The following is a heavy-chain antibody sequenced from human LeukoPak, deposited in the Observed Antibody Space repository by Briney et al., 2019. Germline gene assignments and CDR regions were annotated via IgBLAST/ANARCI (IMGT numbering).Heavy chain of an antibody. D-gene: IGHD6-19*01. CDR2: INHSGST. CDR3: ARGSQWLSNRFDY. CDR1: GGSFSGYY. Sequence: PSETLSLTCAVYGGSFSGYYWSWIRQPPGKGLEWIGEINHSGSTNYNPSLKSRVTISVDTSKNQFSLKLSSVPAADTAVYYCARGSQWLSNRFDYWGQGTLVTVSS. V-gene: IGHV4-34*01. J-gene: IGHJ4*02.